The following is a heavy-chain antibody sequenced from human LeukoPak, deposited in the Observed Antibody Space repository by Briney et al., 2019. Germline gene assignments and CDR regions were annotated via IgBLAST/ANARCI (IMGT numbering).Heavy chain of an antibody. J-gene: IGHJ5*02. CDR3: ARDYGGNSGWFDP. V-gene: IGHV1-8*01. CDR1: GYTFTSYD. D-gene: IGHD4-23*01. Sequence: ASVKVSCKAFGYTFTSYDINWVRQVTGQGLEWMGWMNLNSGNTGYAQKFQGRVTMTRDTSIGTAYMELSSLRSEDTAVYYCARDYGGNSGWFDPWGQGTLVTVSP. CDR2: MNLNSGNT.